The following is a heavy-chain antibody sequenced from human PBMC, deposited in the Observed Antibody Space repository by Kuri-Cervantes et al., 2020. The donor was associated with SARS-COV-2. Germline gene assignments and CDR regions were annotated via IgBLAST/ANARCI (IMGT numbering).Heavy chain of an antibody. D-gene: IGHD3-9*01. CDR2: VYYSGIT. V-gene: IGHV4-59*01. CDR3: ARSQVVRHLDWSSELSYRYYMDV. J-gene: IGHJ6*04. CDR1: GDSIRDYY. Sequence: SETLSLTCNVSGDSIRDYYWNWIRQSPGKGLEWIGYVYYSGITDYNPSLKSRVTISVHTSKNQFSLRLNSVTAADTAVYFCARSQVVRHLDWSSELSYRYYMDVWGKGTTVTVSS.